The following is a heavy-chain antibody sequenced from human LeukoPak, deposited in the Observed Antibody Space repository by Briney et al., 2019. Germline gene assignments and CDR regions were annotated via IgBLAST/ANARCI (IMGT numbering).Heavy chain of an antibody. D-gene: IGHD5-18*01. V-gene: IGHV6-1*01. J-gene: IGHJ3*02. Sequence: SQTLSLTCAIFGDSISSNSSWNWIRQSPSRGLEWLGRTYYRSKWYNDNVVSVKSRVNINPDTSKNQFSLQLNSVTPEDTAVYYCARGGQGDGYSADEAFDIWGQGTMVTVS. CDR2: TYYRSKWYN. CDR3: ARGGQGDGYSADEAFDI. CDR1: GDSISSNSS.